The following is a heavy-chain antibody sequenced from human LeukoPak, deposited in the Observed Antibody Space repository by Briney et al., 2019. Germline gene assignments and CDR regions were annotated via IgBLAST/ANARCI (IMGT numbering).Heavy chain of an antibody. CDR2: IHSSGSA. J-gene: IGHJ4*02. CDR1: GASITTYY. CDR3: PRDILDVGDTHYFEY. D-gene: IGHD1-26*01. V-gene: IGHV4-59*01. Sequence: SETLSLTCTVSGASITTYYWSWIRQPPGKGLEYIGQIHSSGSANYNPSLKSRVAMSLDASKNQSSMTVSSVTAEAKVIYYCPRDILDVGDTHYFEYWGQGSLLTVSS.